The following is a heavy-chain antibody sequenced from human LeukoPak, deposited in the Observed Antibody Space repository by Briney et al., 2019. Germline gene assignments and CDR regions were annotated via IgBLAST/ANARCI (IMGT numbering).Heavy chain of an antibody. Sequence: SETLSLTCTVSGGSISSSNYYWGWIRQPPGKGLEWIGDIDYYGTTYANPSLETRVTISVDTSKNQFSLKLSSVTAADTAVYYCARAYDFWSGSQGGFDPWGQGTLVTVSS. CDR3: ARAYDFWSGSQGGFDP. CDR2: IDYYGTT. J-gene: IGHJ5*02. V-gene: IGHV4-39*07. CDR1: GGSISSSNYY. D-gene: IGHD3-3*01.